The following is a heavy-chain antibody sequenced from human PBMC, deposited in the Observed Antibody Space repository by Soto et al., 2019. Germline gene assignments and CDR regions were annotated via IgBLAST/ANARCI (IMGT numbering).Heavy chain of an antibody. D-gene: IGHD2-15*01. CDR1: GYTFTSYD. CDR3: ASVFLIAATRWWIHP. V-gene: IGHV1-18*01. CDR2: ISTYNGNT. J-gene: IGHJ5*02. Sequence: ASLKVSCKASGYTFTSYDISWVRQAPGQGLEWMGWISTYNGNTNYAQKLQGRVTMTTDTSTSTAYMELRSLRSDDTAVYYCASVFLIAATRWWIHPWGQGTLVTVSA.